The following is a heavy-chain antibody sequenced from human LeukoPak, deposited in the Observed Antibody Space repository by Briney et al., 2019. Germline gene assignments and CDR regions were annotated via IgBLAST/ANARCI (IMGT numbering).Heavy chain of an antibody. J-gene: IGHJ4*02. CDR2: IHPGRGDT. D-gene: IGHD6-19*01. CDR3: ARLHTSGDNN. CDR1: GYTFTDHY. Sequence: ASVKVSCKALGYTFTDHYFHWLRQAPGQGLEWMGWIHPGRGDTNYAQKFQGRVSLTRDTSFITAYMELSRLRSDDTAVYYCARLHTSGDNNWGQGTLVTVSS. V-gene: IGHV1-2*02.